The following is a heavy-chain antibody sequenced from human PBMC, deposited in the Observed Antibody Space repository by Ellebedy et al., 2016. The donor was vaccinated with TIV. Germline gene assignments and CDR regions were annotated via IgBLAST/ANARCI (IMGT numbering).Heavy chain of an antibody. Sequence: MPSETLSLTCTVSGDSISSYYWSWIRQPAGKGLEWIGRIYSSGTTTYNPSLKSRGSMSVDTSKNQFSLRLSSVTAADTAVYYCARDYRESRGFLDSWGQGTLVTVSS. CDR1: GDSISSYY. CDR2: IYSSGTT. V-gene: IGHV4-4*07. D-gene: IGHD3-16*02. J-gene: IGHJ4*02. CDR3: ARDYRESRGFLDS.